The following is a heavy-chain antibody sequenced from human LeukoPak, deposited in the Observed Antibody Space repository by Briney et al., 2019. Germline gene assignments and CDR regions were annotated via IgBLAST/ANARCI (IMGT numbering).Heavy chain of an antibody. V-gene: IGHV4-61*05. Sequence: SETLSLTCTVSGGSISSSSYYWGWIRQPPGKGLEWIGYIYYSGNTNYNPSLKSRVTISVDTSKNQFSLKLSSVTAADTAIYYCARAGERGYNGYDDAFDIWGQGTMVTVSS. CDR2: IYYSGNT. D-gene: IGHD5-12*01. J-gene: IGHJ3*02. CDR3: ARAGERGYNGYDDAFDI. CDR1: GGSISSSSYY.